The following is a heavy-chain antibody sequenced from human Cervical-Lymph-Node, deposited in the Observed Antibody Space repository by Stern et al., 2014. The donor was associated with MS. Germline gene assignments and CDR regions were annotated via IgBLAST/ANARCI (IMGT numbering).Heavy chain of an antibody. CDR1: GGSVSSYH. CDR2: IYFRGNT. CDR3: ARAGVCGDDCYSGSQSAFDI. J-gene: IGHJ3*02. D-gene: IGHD2-21*02. Sequence: VQLVESGPGLVKPSETLSLTCTVSGGSVSSYHWSWTRQPPGKGLEWLGYIYFRGNTKYNPSLESRVTIIVDTSKNQFSLKLNSVTAADTAVYYCARAGVCGDDCYSGSQSAFDIWGQGTMVTVSS. V-gene: IGHV4-59*02.